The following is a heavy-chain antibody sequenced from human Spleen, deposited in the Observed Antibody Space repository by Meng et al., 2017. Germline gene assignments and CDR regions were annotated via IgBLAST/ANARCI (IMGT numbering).Heavy chain of an antibody. D-gene: IGHD6-19*01. CDR3: ATLAVAGSTKRDY. J-gene: IGHJ4*02. CDR1: GGTFSSYA. CDR2: IIPIFGTA. Sequence: SVKVSCKASGGTFSSYAISWVRQAPGQGLEWMGGIIPIFGTANYAQKFQGRVTITADKSTSTAYMELSSLRSEDTAVYYCATLAVAGSTKRDYWGQGTLVTVSS. V-gene: IGHV1-69*06.